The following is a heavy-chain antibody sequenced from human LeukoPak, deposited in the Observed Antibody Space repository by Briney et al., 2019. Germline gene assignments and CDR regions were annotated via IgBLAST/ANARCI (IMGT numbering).Heavy chain of an antibody. Sequence: ASVKVSCKASGYTFTSYGISWVRQAPGQGLEWMGWINPNSGGTNYAQKFQGRVTLTRDTSISTAYMELSRLRSDDTAVYYCARPSDFWSGYYEYYFDYWGQGTLVTVSS. CDR1: GYTFTSYG. D-gene: IGHD3-3*01. CDR3: ARPSDFWSGYYEYYFDY. CDR2: INPNSGGT. J-gene: IGHJ4*02. V-gene: IGHV1-2*02.